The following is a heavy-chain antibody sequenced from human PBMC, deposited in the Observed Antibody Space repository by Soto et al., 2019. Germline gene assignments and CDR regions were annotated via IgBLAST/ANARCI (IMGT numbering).Heavy chain of an antibody. CDR2: IIPTFGST. J-gene: IGHJ5*02. D-gene: IGHD2-21*01. V-gene: IGHV1-69*12. CDR1: GGTFSTYG. CDR3: ASIGIQYSGGGSSEVEP. Sequence: QVQLVQSGPEVKKPASSVKVSCKASGGTFSTYGINWVRQAPGHGLEWMGGIIPTFGSTYYAQKYQGRVSITGDESTSTAYMSLSSLGSDGLTVYYCASIGIQYSGGGSSEVEPWGQGRVVTVSS.